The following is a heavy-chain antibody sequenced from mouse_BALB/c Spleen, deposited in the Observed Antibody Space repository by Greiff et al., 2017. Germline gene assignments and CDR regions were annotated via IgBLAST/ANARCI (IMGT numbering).Heavy chain of an antibody. CDR3: ARYDYDEGAWFAY. D-gene: IGHD2-4*01. CDR1: GYSITSDYA. J-gene: IGHJ3*01. V-gene: IGHV3-2*02. CDR2: ISYSGST. Sequence: EVQLQQSGPGLVKPSQSLSLTCTVTGYSITSDYAWNWIRQFPGNKLEWMGYISYSGSTSYNPSLKSRISITRDTSKNQFFLQLNSVTTEDTATYYCARYDYDEGAWFAYWGQGTLVTVSA.